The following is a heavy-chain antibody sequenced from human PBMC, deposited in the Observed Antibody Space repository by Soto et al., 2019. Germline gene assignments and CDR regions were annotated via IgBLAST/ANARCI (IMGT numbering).Heavy chain of an antibody. V-gene: IGHV4-39*01. Sequence: QLQLQESGPGLVKPSETLSLTCTVSGGSISSSSYYWGWIRQPPGKGLEWIGSIYYSGSTYYNPSLKSRVTISVDTSKNQFSLKLSSVTAADTAVYYCARPRGSGSYYYYYYMDVWGKGTTVTVSS. CDR1: GGSISSSSYY. D-gene: IGHD3-10*01. CDR2: IYYSGST. CDR3: ARPRGSGSYYYYYYMDV. J-gene: IGHJ6*03.